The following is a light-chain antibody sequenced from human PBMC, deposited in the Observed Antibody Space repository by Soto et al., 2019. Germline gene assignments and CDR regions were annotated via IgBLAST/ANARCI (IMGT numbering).Light chain of an antibody. CDR3: QQYNYWPRT. CDR1: QSVRSN. J-gene: IGKJ1*01. V-gene: IGKV3-15*01. CDR2: GAS. Sequence: EIVMTQSPATLSVSPGERATLSCRASQSVRSNLAWYQQKPGQAPRLLIYGASSRATGIPARFSGSGSGTEFTLTCSSLQSEDFAVYYCQQYNYWPRTFGQGTKVEIK.